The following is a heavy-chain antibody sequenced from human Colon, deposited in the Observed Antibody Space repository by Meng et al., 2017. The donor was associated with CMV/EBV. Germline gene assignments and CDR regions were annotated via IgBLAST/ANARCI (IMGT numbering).Heavy chain of an antibody. CDR3: ARVMSVFVTPVPLGSDY. Sequence: GGPLRPSGAAPGFTSRNYEMNWVRQAPGKGLEGISYIDSGTTKYYADSVKGRFTISRDNAKNSLFLEMNTLRVEDTAVYYCARVMSVFVTPVPLGSDYWGQGTLVTVSS. CDR2: IDSGTTK. CDR1: GFTSRNYE. J-gene: IGHJ4*02. D-gene: IGHD2/OR15-2a*01. V-gene: IGHV3-69-1*01.